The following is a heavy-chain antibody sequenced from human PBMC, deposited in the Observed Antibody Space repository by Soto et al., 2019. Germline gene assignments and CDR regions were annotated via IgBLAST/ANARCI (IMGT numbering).Heavy chain of an antibody. CDR2: IIPIFGTA. Sequence: SVKVSCKASGGTFSSYAISWVRQAPGQGLEWMGGIIPIFGTANYAQKFQGRVTITADESTSTAYMELSSLRSEDTAVYYCARDRAKWLRLRSAGWFDPWGQGTLVTVSS. J-gene: IGHJ5*02. V-gene: IGHV1-69*13. CDR3: ARDRAKWLRLRSAGWFDP. D-gene: IGHD5-12*01. CDR1: GGTFSSYA.